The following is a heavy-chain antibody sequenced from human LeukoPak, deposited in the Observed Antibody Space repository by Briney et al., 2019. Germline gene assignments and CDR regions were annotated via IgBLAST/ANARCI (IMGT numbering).Heavy chain of an antibody. V-gene: IGHV3-13*01. CDR1: GFTFSSYD. Sequence: GGSLRLSCAASGFTFSSYDMHWVRQATGKGLEWVSAIGTAGDTYYPGSVKGRFTISRENAKNSLYLQMNSLRAGDTAVYYCARAGLAYDSSGYYLRDDAFDIWGHGTMVTVSS. CDR3: ARAGLAYDSSGYYLRDDAFDI. CDR2: IGTAGDT. D-gene: IGHD3-22*01. J-gene: IGHJ3*02.